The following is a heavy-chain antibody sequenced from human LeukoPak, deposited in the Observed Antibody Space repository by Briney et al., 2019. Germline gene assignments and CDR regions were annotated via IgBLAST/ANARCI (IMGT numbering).Heavy chain of an antibody. CDR1: GDSVSINSAA. V-gene: IGHV6-1*01. CDR2: TYYRSKWYN. Sequence: SQTLTLTSAISGDSVSINSAAWNWVRQSPSRGLEWLGRTYYRSKWYNDYAVSVKSRLTITADTSKNQFSLQLNSVTPEDTAVYYCARSISGLGDWGQGTLVTVSS. CDR3: ARSISGLGD. D-gene: IGHD3-16*01. J-gene: IGHJ4*02.